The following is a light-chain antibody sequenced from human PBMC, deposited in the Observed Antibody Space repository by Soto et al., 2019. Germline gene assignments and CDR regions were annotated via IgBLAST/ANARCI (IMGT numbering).Light chain of an antibody. CDR2: DAS. J-gene: IGKJ1*01. Sequence: DIQMTQSPSTLSASVGDTVTVTCRASQSVSGWLAWYQQKPGEAPKLLIYDASALPRGVGSGLGGSGSATKFTLTIASLRPGDFETYCWQRYEARSGRFGPGT. V-gene: IGKV1-5*01. CDR3: QRYEARSGR. CDR1: QSVSGW.